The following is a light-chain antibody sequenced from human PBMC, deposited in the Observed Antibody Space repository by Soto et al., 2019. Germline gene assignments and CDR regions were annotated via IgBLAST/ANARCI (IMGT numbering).Light chain of an antibody. Sequence: DIQMTQSSSSLSASVGDRVTITCRASQSISSYLNCYQQKPGKAPKLLIYAASSLQSGVPSRFSGSGSGTDFTLTISSLQPEDFATYYCQQSYSTPRTFGQGTKVDIK. CDR1: QSISSY. CDR2: AAS. V-gene: IGKV1-39*01. CDR3: QQSYSTPRT. J-gene: IGKJ1*01.